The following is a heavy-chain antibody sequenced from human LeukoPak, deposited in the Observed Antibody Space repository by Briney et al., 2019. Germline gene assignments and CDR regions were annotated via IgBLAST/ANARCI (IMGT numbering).Heavy chain of an antibody. CDR1: GGSITSSSYN. CDR3: ARTIRGGYSGNDRN. D-gene: IGHD5-12*01. J-gene: IGHJ4*02. Sequence: PSETLSLTCTVSGGSITSSSYNWGWIRQPPGKGLEWIGSIYFSGSTYYNPSLKSRVTISVDTSKNQFSLTLSSVTAADTAVYYCARTIRGGYSGNDRNWGQGTLVTVSP. V-gene: IGHV4-39*01. CDR2: IYFSGST.